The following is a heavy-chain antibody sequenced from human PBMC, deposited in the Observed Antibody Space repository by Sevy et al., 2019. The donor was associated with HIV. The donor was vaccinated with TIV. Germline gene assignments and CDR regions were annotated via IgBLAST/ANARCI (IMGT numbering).Heavy chain of an antibody. J-gene: IGHJ2*01. CDR2: FYDTGSA. V-gene: IGHV4-39*01. D-gene: IGHD2-15*01. CDR1: GGSISSSPYY. Sequence: GSLRLSCTVSGGSISSSPYYWSWIRQPPGKGLEWIGSFYDTGSAYYNPSLKSRVTISVDTSKNQVSLRLSSVTAADTALYYCARHRAYCSDGSCYSPWYFNLWGRGTLVTVSS. CDR3: ARHRAYCSDGSCYSPWYFNL.